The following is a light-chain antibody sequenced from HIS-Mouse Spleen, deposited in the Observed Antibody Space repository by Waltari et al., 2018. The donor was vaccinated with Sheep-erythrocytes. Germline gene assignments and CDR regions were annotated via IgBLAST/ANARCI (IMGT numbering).Light chain of an antibody. Sequence: EIVLTQSPATLSLSPGERATLSCRASQSVSSYLAWYQQQPGQAPRLLIYEASNRATGIPARFSGSGSGTDFTLTISSLEPEDFAVYYCQQRSNWYTFGQGTKLEIK. CDR1: QSVSSY. V-gene: IGKV3-11*01. CDR3: QQRSNWYT. J-gene: IGKJ2*01. CDR2: EAS.